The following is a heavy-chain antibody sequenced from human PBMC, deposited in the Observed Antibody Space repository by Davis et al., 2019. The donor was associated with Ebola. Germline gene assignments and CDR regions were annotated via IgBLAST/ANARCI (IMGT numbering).Heavy chain of an antibody. Sequence: GESLKISCAASGFIFSSSWMDWVRQAPGKGLEWVSFISSSSNYIYYADSVKGRFTVSRDNAKNSLYLQMNSLRAEDTAVYYCTRHVSGDFWYFDLWGRGTLVTVSS. D-gene: IGHD4-17*01. CDR1: GFIFSSSW. J-gene: IGHJ2*01. V-gene: IGHV3-21*01. CDR3: TRHVSGDFWYFDL. CDR2: ISSSSNYI.